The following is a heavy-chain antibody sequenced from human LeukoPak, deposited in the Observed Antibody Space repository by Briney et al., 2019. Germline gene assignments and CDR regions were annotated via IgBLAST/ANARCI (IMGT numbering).Heavy chain of an antibody. V-gene: IGHV3-48*03. Sequence: GGSLRLSCAASGFTFRTYEMNWVRQAPGKGLEWVSYISGNGRTIYYADSVKGRFTISRDNAKNSLYLQMNSLRAEDTAVYYCARVGTSSSGWQFDYWGQGTLVTVSS. CDR2: ISGNGRTI. J-gene: IGHJ4*02. D-gene: IGHD6-19*01. CDR3: ARVGTSSSGWQFDY. CDR1: GFTFRTYE.